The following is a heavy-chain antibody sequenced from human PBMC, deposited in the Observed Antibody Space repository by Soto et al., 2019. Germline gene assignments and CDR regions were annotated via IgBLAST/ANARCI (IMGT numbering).Heavy chain of an antibody. CDR1: GFAFSYYW. CDR2: INSDGSNT. J-gene: IGHJ4*02. D-gene: IGHD3-9*01. V-gene: IGHV3-74*01. CDR3: ARVKGGPLRYTNS. Sequence: EVQLVESGGGLVQPGGSLRLSCAASGFAFSYYWMHWVRQAPGKGLVWVSRINSDGSNTSFADSVKGRFTISRDNAKNTLYLQMNGLRAEDTAVYYWARVKGGPLRYTNSWGQGTLVTVSS.